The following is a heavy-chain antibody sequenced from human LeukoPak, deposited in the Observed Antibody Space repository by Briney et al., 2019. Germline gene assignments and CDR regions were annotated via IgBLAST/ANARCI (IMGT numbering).Heavy chain of an antibody. V-gene: IGHV3-21*01. J-gene: IGHJ4*02. CDR3: ARDIGGSYTAIDY. CDR1: GFTFSSYS. CDR2: ISSSSAHI. D-gene: IGHD1-26*01. Sequence: GGSLRLSCAASGFTFSSYSMNWVRQAPGKGLEWVSFISSSSAHINYADTVKGRFTISRDNPRNSLYLQMNSLRAEDTAVYYCARDIGGSYTAIDYWGQGTLVTVSS.